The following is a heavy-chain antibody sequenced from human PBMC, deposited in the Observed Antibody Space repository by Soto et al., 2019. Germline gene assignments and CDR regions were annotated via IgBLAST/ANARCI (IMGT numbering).Heavy chain of an antibody. V-gene: IGHV3-30*03. D-gene: IGHD3-10*01. CDR3: VRDQTSGSGSYWDF. J-gene: IGHJ4*02. CDR2: IAYDGSNK. CDR1: GFTFGTYG. Sequence: VQLVESGGGVVQPGRSLRLSCAASGFTFGTYGMHWGRQAPGKGLEWVAVIAYDGSNKYYAESVQGRFTISRDNSKNTLYLQMNSLSAEDTAVYYCVRDQTSGSGSYWDFWGQGAPVTVSS.